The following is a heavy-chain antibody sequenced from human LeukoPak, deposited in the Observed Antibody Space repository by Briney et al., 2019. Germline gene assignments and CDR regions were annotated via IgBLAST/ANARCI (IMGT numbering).Heavy chain of an antibody. Sequence: GASVKVSCKASGYTFTSYYMHWVRQAPGQGLEWMGWISPYNGNTNNVQKVQGRVTMTTDTSTSTAYMELRRLTSDDTAVYYCAREEMGTTDSWGQGTLVTVSS. J-gene: IGHJ5*02. CDR1: GYTFTSYY. CDR3: AREEMGTTDS. V-gene: IGHV1-18*04. CDR2: ISPYNGNT. D-gene: IGHD7-27*01.